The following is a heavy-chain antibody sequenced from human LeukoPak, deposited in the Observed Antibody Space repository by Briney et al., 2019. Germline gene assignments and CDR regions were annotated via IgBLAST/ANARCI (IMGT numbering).Heavy chain of an antibody. D-gene: IGHD3-22*01. Sequence: PGGSLRLSCAASGFTVSGNYMNWVRQAPGKGLEWVSVIYSDGRTDYADSVKGRFTSSRDNSKNTLYLQMNSLRAEDTAVYYCARPYDSSGYPLSPDAFDIWGQGTMVTVSS. CDR3: ARPYDSSGYPLSPDAFDI. CDR1: GFTVSGNY. J-gene: IGHJ3*02. V-gene: IGHV3-66*04. CDR2: IYSDGRT.